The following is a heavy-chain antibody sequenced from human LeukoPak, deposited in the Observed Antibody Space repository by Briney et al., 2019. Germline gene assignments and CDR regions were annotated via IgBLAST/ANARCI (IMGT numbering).Heavy chain of an antibody. J-gene: IGHJ5*02. CDR2: INHSGST. D-gene: IGHD2-15*01. CDR1: GGSFSGYY. Sequence: ASETLSLTCAVYGGSFSGYYWSWIRQPPGKGLEWIGEINHSGSTNYNPSLKSRVTISVDTSKNQFSLKLSSVTAADTAVYYCARYHYCSGGSCYSRWFDPWGQGTLVTVSS. CDR3: ARYHYCSGGSCYSRWFDP. V-gene: IGHV4-34*01.